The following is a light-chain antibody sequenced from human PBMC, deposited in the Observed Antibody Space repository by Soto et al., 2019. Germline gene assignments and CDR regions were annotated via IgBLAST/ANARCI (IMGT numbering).Light chain of an antibody. CDR3: QQYGSSPWT. Sequence: EIVLTQSPGTLSLSPGERATLSCRASQSVSRNYLVWYQQKPGQAPRLLIYGASSRATGIPDRFSGSGSGTDFTLTISRLEPEDFAVYYCQQYGSSPWTFGQGTKVEI. V-gene: IGKV3-20*01. CDR2: GAS. CDR1: QSVSRNY. J-gene: IGKJ1*01.